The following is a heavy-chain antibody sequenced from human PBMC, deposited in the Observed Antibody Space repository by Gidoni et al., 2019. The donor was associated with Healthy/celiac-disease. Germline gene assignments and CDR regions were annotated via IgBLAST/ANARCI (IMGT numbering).Heavy chain of an antibody. CDR1: GYTFTSYG. CDR2: ISAYNGNT. Sequence: QLQLVPSGAEVKTPWASLKVSCQASGYTFTSYGISWVRQAPGQGLEWMGWISAYNGNTNYAQNLQGRVTMTTDTSTSTAYMELRSLRSDDTAVDYCARVDYGDYTLRWFDPGGQGTLVTVSS. D-gene: IGHD4-17*01. CDR3: ARVDYGDYTLRWFDP. V-gene: IGHV1-18*04. J-gene: IGHJ5*02.